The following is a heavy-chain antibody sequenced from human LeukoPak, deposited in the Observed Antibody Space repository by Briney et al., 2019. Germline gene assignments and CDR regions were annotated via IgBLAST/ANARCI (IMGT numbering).Heavy chain of an antibody. CDR3: ARDLVQSSGSNWFDP. V-gene: IGHV1-2*02. Sequence: AASVKVSCKASGYSFTGYYMHWVRQAPGQGLEWMGWINPNSGGTNYAQKFQGRVTMPRDTSISTAYMELSRLRSDDTGVYYCARDLVQSSGSNWFDPWGQGTLVTVSS. D-gene: IGHD3-22*01. CDR2: INPNSGGT. CDR1: GYSFTGYY. J-gene: IGHJ5*02.